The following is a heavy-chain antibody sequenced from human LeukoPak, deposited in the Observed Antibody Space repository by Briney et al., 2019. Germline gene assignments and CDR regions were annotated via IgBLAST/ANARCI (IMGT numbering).Heavy chain of an antibody. CDR2: TYHSGNT. J-gene: IGHJ4*02. Sequence: KPSETLSLTCAVSGYSISTGYYWGWIRQPPGKGLEWIGITYHSGNTYYNPSLKSRVTISVDTSKNQFSLKLSSVTAADTAVCYCARQEVSRGFDYWGQGTLVTVSS. CDR3: ARQEVSRGFDY. CDR1: GYSISTGYY. V-gene: IGHV4-38-2*01.